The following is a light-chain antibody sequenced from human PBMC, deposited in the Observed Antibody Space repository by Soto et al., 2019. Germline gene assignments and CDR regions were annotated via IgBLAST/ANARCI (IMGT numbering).Light chain of an antibody. CDR2: AAS. V-gene: IGKV1-39*01. J-gene: IGKJ2*03. CDR1: QTIGNF. Sequence: DIQMTQTPSSLSASVGDRVTITCRASQTIGNFLNWYQQKPGKAPKLLIYAASTLESGVPSRFSASGSGTDFTLTINPLQPGEFGTHYWQQGYRSLMYRFGQGTKVDVK. CDR3: QQGYRSLMYR.